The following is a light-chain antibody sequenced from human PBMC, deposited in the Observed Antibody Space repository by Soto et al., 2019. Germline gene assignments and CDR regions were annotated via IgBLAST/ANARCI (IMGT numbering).Light chain of an antibody. V-gene: IGKV3-15*01. J-gene: IGKJ5*01. CDR1: QSVRSN. CDR3: QQRAGSST. CDR2: GAS. Sequence: EIVMTQSPATLSVSPGERATLSCRASQSVRSNLAWYQQKPGQAPRLLIYGASTRATGIPARFSGSGSGTEFTLTISSLQSEDFAVYYCQQRAGSSTFGQGTRLEIK.